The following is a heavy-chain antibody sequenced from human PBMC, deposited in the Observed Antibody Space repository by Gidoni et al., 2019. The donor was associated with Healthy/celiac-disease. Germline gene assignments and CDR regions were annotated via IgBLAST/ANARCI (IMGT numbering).Heavy chain of an antibody. CDR1: GFTFSTYG. V-gene: IGHV3-30*18. CDR3: AKDLSDCGGVGLCFPPGY. D-gene: IGHD2-21*01. Sequence: QVQLVESGGGVVQPGRSLRLSCAASGFTFSTYGMHWVRQAPGKGLEWVAVISYDGSNKYYADSVKGRFTISRDNSKNTLYLQMNSLRAEDTAVYYCAKDLSDCGGVGLCFPPGYWGQGTLVTVSS. J-gene: IGHJ4*02. CDR2: ISYDGSNK.